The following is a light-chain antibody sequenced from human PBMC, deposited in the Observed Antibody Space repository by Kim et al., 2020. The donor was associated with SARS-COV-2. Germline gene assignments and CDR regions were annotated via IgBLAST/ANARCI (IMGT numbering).Light chain of an antibody. CDR3: QAWDSSAWV. J-gene: IGLJ3*02. V-gene: IGLV3-1*01. CDR1: RLGDKY. Sequence: SYELTQPPSVSVSPGQTATIPCSGDRLGDKYVCWYQQKPGQSPVLIMYQDSKRPSGVSERFSGSNSDNTATLTIGVTQAMDEADYYCQAWDSSAWVFGGGTQLTVL. CDR2: QDS.